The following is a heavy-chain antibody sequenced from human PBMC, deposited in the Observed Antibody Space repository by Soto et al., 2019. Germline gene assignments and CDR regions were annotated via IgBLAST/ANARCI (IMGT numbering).Heavy chain of an antibody. V-gene: IGHV3-21*04. CDR2: ISASGGSDI. D-gene: IGHD3-10*01. CDR3: AREIGNRLPYGPVDY. CDR1: GFTFSSYA. Sequence: VWSLRLSCASSGFTFSSYAMGWVRQAPGKGLEWVSTISASGGSDIHYADSVEGRFTISRDNAKNSLYLQMNSLRAEDTAVYYCAREIGNRLPYGPVDYWGQGTLVTVSS. J-gene: IGHJ4*02.